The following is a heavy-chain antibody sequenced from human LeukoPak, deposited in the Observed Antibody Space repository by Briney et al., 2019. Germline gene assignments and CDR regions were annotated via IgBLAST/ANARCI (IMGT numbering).Heavy chain of an antibody. CDR1: GGTFSSYA. D-gene: IGHD4-23*01. CDR3: ARSTTVVNPQYYYYMDV. J-gene: IGHJ6*03. Sequence: SVKVSCKASGGTFSSYAISWVRQAPGQGLEWMGGIIPIFGTANYAQKFQGRVTITADESTSTAYMELSSLRSEDTAVYYCARSTTVVNPQYYYYMDVWGKGTTVTVSS. CDR2: IIPIFGTA. V-gene: IGHV1-69*13.